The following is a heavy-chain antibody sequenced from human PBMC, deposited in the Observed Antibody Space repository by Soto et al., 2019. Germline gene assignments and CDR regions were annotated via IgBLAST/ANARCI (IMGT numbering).Heavy chain of an antibody. CDR3: ARDVPLNYYDGTYSYYAMDV. J-gene: IGHJ6*02. Sequence: SVKVSCKASGGTFSSHAISWVRQAPGQGLEWMGGIIPFFKATNYAQKFQGRVTITADDSTSTAYMGLYSLRSEDTAVYYCARDVPLNYYDGTYSYYAMDVWGQGTTVTVSS. V-gene: IGHV1-69*13. CDR1: GGTFSSHA. D-gene: IGHD3-16*01. CDR2: IIPFFKAT.